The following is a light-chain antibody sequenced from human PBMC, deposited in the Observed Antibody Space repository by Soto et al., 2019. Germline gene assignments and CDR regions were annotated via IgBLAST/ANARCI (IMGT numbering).Light chain of an antibody. CDR2: AAS. CDR1: RSVSSY. CDR3: QQSYSTLQYT. Sequence: DIQMTQSPSSLSASVGDRVTITCRASRSVSSYLNWYQQKPGKAPKLLIYAASSLQSGVPSRFSGTGSGTNFTLTSSSLQAEDFAAYYCQQSYSTLQYTLGQGNKLVIK. J-gene: IGKJ2*01. V-gene: IGKV1-39*01.